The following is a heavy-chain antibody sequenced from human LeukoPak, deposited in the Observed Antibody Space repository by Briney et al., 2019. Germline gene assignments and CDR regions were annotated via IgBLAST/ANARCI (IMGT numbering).Heavy chain of an antibody. CDR3: AKEKAGGADY. V-gene: IGHV3-9*01. D-gene: IGHD3-10*01. Sequence: GGSLRLSCAASGFTFDDYAMHWVRQAPGKGLEWVSGISWNSGSIDYADSVKGRFTISRDNAKNSLYPQMNSLRAEDTALYYCAKEKAGGADYWGQGTLVTVSS. CDR1: GFTFDDYA. CDR2: ISWNSGSI. J-gene: IGHJ4*02.